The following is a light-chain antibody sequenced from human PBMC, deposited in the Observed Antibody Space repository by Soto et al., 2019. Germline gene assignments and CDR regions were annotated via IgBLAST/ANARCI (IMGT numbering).Light chain of an antibody. CDR1: ESIRTF. CDR2: GAS. V-gene: IGKV3-11*01. J-gene: IGKJ2*01. Sequence: EIVLTQSPATLSLSPGERATLSCRASESIRTFLAWYQQKPGQAPRLLIYGASNRATGIPARFSGSGSGADVSLTISSLEPEDFAVYYCQQRSNWPPYTFGQGTKLEIK. CDR3: QQRSNWPPYT.